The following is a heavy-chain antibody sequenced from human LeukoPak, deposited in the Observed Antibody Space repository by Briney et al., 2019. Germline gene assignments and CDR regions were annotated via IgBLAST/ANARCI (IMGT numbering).Heavy chain of an antibody. J-gene: IGHJ4*02. V-gene: IGHV3-23*01. CDR1: GFTFSSYG. Sequence: PGGSLRLSCAASGFTFSSYGMSWVRQAPGKGLEWVSAISGSGGSTYYADSVKGRFTISRDNSKNTLYLQMNSPRAEDTAVYYCAKDVRGAAAGILGKLLNSQGSSNYYFDYWGRGTLVTVSS. CDR3: AKDVRGAAAGILGKLLNSQGSSNYYFDY. CDR2: ISGSGGST. D-gene: IGHD6-13*01.